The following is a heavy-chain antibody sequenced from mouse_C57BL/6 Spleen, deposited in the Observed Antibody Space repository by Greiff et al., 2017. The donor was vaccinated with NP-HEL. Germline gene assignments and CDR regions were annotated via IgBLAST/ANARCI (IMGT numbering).Heavy chain of an antibody. Sequence: QVQLQQSGAELARPGASVKLSCKASGYTFTSYGINWVKQRTGQGLEWIGEIYPRSGNTYYNEKFKGKATLTADKSSSTAYMELRSLTSEDSAVYFCARPDYYGSSYGYFDVWGTGTTVTVSS. J-gene: IGHJ1*03. CDR2: IYPRSGNT. V-gene: IGHV1-81*01. D-gene: IGHD1-1*01. CDR1: GYTFTSYG. CDR3: ARPDYYGSSYGYFDV.